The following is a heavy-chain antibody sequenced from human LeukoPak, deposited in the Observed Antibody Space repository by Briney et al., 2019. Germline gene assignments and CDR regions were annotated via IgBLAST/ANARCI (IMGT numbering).Heavy chain of an antibody. V-gene: IGHV4-4*02. D-gene: IGHD6-13*01. J-gene: IGHJ1*01. Sequence: PSGTLSLTCAVSGGSISSSNWWSWVRQPPGKGLEWIGEIYHSGSTNYNPSLKSRVTISVDKSKNQFSLKLSSVTAADTAVHYCARVAFPLSWYSVQHWGRGTLVTVSS. CDR3: ARVAFPLSWYSVQH. CDR1: GGSISSSNW. CDR2: IYHSGST.